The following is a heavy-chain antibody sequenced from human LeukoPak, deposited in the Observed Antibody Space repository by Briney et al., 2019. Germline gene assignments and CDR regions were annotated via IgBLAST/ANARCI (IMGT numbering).Heavy chain of an antibody. V-gene: IGHV4-59*01. CDR3: ARRDYYFDY. CDR1: GGSISSYY. J-gene: IGHJ4*02. D-gene: IGHD3/OR15-3a*01. Sequence: SETLSLTCTVSGGSISSYYWSWVRQPPGKGLEWIGYIYYSGSTNYNPSLKSRVTISVDTSKNQFSLKLSSVTAADTAVYYCARRDYYFDYWGQGTLVTVSS. CDR2: IYYSGST.